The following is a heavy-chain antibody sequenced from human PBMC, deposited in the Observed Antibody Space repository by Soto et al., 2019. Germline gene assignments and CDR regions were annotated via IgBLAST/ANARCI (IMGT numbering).Heavy chain of an antibody. Sequence: PGGSLSLACTASGFTFGDYAMSWVRQAPGKGLEWVGFIRSKAYGGTTEYAASVKGRFAISRDDSKSIAYLQMNSLKTEDTAVYYCTRDQVGVTADRFDPWGQGTLVTVSS. V-gene: IGHV3-49*04. D-gene: IGHD1-26*01. CDR3: TRDQVGVTADRFDP. CDR2: IRSKAYGGTT. J-gene: IGHJ5*02. CDR1: GFTFGDYA.